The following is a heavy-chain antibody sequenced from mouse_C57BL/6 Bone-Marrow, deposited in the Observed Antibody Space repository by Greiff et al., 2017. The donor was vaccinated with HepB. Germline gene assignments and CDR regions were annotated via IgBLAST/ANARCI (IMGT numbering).Heavy chain of an antibody. V-gene: IGHV1-50*01. CDR1: GYTFTSYW. J-gene: IGHJ3*01. CDR3: ARLEYDYVDWFAY. D-gene: IGHD2-4*01. Sequence: QVQLQQPGAELVKPGASVKLSCKASGYTFTSYWMQWVKQRPGQGLEWIGEIDPSDSYTNYNQKFKGKATLTVDTSSSTAYMQLSSLTSEDSAVYYCARLEYDYVDWFAYWGLGTLVTVSA. CDR2: IDPSDSYT.